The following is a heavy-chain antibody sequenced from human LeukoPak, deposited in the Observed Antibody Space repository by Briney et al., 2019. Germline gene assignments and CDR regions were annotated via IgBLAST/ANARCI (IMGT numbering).Heavy chain of an antibody. CDR1: GGSFSGYY. CDR3: ARGQGYCSSTGCSVLGGVDY. Sequence: SETLSLTCAVYGGSFSGYYWSWIRQPPGKGLEWIGEINHSGSTNYNPSLKSRVTISVDTSKNQFSLKLSSVTAADTAVYYCARGQGYCSSTGCSVLGGVDYWGQGTLVTVSS. V-gene: IGHV4-34*01. J-gene: IGHJ4*02. D-gene: IGHD2-2*01. CDR2: INHSGST.